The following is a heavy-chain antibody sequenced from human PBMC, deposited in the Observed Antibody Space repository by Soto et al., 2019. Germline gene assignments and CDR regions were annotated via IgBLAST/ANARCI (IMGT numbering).Heavy chain of an antibody. CDR1: GGSISSGGYY. V-gene: IGHV4-31*03. D-gene: IGHD2-15*01. CDR3: ARVVVAAIHAFDI. Sequence: PSETLSLTCPFSGGSISSGGYYWSWIRQHPGKGLEWIGYIYYSGSTYYNPSLKSRVTISVDTSKNQFSLKLSSVTAADTAVYYCARVVVAAIHAFDIWGQGTMVTVS. CDR2: IYYSGST. J-gene: IGHJ3*02.